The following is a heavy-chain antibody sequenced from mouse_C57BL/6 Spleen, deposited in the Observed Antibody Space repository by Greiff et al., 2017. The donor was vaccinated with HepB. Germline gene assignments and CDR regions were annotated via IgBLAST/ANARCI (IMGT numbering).Heavy chain of an antibody. CDR1: GYAFTNYL. CDR3: ARNLLRYPYYFDY. CDR2: INPGSGGT. V-gene: IGHV1-54*01. Sequence: VQLQESGAELVRPGTSVKVSCKASGYAFTNYLIEWVKQRPGQGLEWIGVINPGSGGTNYNEKFKGKATLTADKSSSTAYMQLSSLTSEDSAVYFCARNLLRYPYYFDYWGQGTTLTVSS. J-gene: IGHJ2*01. D-gene: IGHD1-1*01.